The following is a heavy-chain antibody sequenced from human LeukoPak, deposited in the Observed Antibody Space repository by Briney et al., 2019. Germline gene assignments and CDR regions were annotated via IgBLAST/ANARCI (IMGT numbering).Heavy chain of an antibody. Sequence: SETLSLTCTVSGGSIGSSSYYWGWIRQPPGKGLEWIGSIYYSGSTYYNPSLKNQVTISVDTSKNQFSLKLSSVTAADTAVYYCARRLGRKFGERFYYYHYLDVWGKGTTVTISS. J-gene: IGHJ6*03. CDR1: GGSIGSSSYY. D-gene: IGHD3-10*01. CDR2: IYYSGST. CDR3: ARRLGRKFGERFYYYHYLDV. V-gene: IGHV4-39*07.